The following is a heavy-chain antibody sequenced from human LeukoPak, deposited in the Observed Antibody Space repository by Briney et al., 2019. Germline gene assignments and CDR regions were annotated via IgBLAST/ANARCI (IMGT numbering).Heavy chain of an antibody. CDR3: VRGTGY. CDR1: GFTFSSYA. V-gene: IGHV3-23*01. J-gene: IGHJ4*02. CDR2: ISGSGGNT. Sequence: GASLRLSCAASGFTFSSYAMSWVRQAPGTGLEWVSAISGSGGNTYYADSVKGRFTISRDNSKNTLYLQMSSLRADDTAVYYCVRGTGYWGQGTLVTVSS.